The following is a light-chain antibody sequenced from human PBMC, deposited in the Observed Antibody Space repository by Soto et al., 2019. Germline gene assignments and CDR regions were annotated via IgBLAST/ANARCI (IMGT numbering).Light chain of an antibody. J-gene: IGLJ1*01. V-gene: IGLV2-14*01. Sequence: QSVLTQPASVSGSPGQSITISCTGTSSDVGGYNYVSWYQQHPCKAPKLMIYEVSNRPLGVSNRFSGSKSGNTASLTISGLQAEDEADYYCTSYTSSSTLDVYGTGTKVTVL. CDR1: SSDVGGYNY. CDR2: EVS. CDR3: TSYTSSSTLDV.